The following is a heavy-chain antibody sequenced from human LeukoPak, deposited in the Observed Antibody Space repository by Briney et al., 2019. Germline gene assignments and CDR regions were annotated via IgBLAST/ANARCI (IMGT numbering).Heavy chain of an antibody. CDR1: GFTFSRYW. D-gene: IGHD1-26*01. Sequence: GGSLRLSCAASGFTFSRYWTSWVRQAPGRGLEWVANINEEGSEKYYVDSVKGRFTISRDNAKNSLYLHMNSLRAEDTAVYYCAKVGAKLFDYWGQGTLVTVSS. V-gene: IGHV3-7*01. J-gene: IGHJ4*02. CDR2: INEEGSEK. CDR3: AKVGAKLFDY.